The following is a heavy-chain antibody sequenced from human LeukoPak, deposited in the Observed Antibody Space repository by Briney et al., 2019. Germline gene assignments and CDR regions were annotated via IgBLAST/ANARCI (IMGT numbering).Heavy chain of an antibody. J-gene: IGHJ4*02. D-gene: IGHD3-22*01. CDR1: GYTFTTYT. Sequence: GASVKVSCKASGYTFTTYTINWVRQAPGQGHEWMGWIDTNTGNPTYARGFAGRFVLSLDTSVNTAFLQISSLKAEDTAVYFCARDFYDGSGYFYYFDYWGQGTLVTVSS. CDR3: ARDFYDGSGYFYYFDY. V-gene: IGHV7-4-1*02. CDR2: IDTNTGNP.